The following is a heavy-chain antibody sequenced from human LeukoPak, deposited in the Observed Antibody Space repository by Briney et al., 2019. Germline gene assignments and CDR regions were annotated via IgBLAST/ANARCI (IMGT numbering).Heavy chain of an antibody. J-gene: IGHJ4*02. CDR1: GGSFSGYY. CDR3: ARGLWSSGYYYYFDY. CDR2: INHSGST. D-gene: IGHD3-22*01. V-gene: IGHV4-34*01. Sequence: PSETLSLTCAVYGGSFSGYYWSWIRQPPGKGLEWIGGINHSGSTNYNPSLKSRVTISVDTSKNQFSLKLSSVTAADTAVYYCARGLWSSGYYYYFDYWGQGTLVTVSS.